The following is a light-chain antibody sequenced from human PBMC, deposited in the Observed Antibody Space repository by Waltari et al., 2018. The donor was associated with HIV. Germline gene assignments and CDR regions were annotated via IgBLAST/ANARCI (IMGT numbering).Light chain of an antibody. CDR2: DVT. Sequence: QSALTQPRSVSGSPGQSVTISRIGTNSDVGGYNYVPWYRQHPGEAPKLKIYDVTKRPSGVPDRFSSAKSVNTASLTVSGLQADDEAEYYCCSYAGSYTWLFGGGTKLTVL. V-gene: IGLV2-11*01. CDR1: NSDVGGYNY. CDR3: CSYAGSYTWL. J-gene: IGLJ2*01.